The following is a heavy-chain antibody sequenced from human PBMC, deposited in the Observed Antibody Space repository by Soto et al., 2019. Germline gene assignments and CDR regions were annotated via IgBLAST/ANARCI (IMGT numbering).Heavy chain of an antibody. Sequence: GASVKVSCKASGYTFTSYDINWVRQATGQGLEWMGWMNPNSGNTGYAQKFQGRVTMTRNTSISTAYMELSSLRSEDTAVYYCARGGDIVVVPAAPNHEFDPWGQGTLVTVSS. CDR2: MNPNSGNT. CDR1: GYTFTSYD. CDR3: ARGGDIVVVPAAPNHEFDP. J-gene: IGHJ5*02. D-gene: IGHD2-2*01. V-gene: IGHV1-8*01.